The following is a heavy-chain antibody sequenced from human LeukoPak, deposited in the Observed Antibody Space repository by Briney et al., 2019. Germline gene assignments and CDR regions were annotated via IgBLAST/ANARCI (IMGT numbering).Heavy chain of an antibody. CDR1: GFTFSSYA. J-gene: IGHJ4*02. V-gene: IGHV3-23*01. D-gene: IGHD1-26*01. Sequence: PGGSLRLSCAASGFTFSSYAINWVRQAPGKGLEWVSVISGSGTSTYYADSVKGRFTISRDNSKNTLYLQMNSLRAEDTAVYYCAKDIAPIVGATTRWGQGTLVTVSS. CDR2: ISGSGTST. CDR3: AKDIAPIVGATTR.